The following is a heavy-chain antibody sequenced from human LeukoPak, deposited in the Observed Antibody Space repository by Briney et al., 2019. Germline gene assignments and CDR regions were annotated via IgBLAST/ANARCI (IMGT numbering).Heavy chain of an antibody. V-gene: IGHV3-53*01. Sequence: GGALRLSCAVSGFSVKYNYMSWCRQPPGEGLEWVSAIYSGGSTFYTDPVKGRFTVSRDIAQKTLPLQMTRLRAEDTAIYYCVRFSTEWDDAHWGKGALVSVSS. CDR2: IYSGGST. CDR1: GFSVKYNY. CDR3: VRFSTEWDDAH. D-gene: IGHD3-3*02. J-gene: IGHJ4*02.